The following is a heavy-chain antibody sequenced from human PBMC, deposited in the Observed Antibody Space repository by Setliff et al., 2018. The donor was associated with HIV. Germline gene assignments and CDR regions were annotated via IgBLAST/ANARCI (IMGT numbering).Heavy chain of an antibody. CDR3: ARHPYGVFDY. D-gene: IGHD3-3*01. CDR1: GFTLSDYY. CDR2: VNQDGTAT. Sequence: PGGSLRLSCAASGFTLSDYYIDWVRQAPGKGLEWVANVNQDGTATFYVDSVQGRFTHSRDNAQNSLYLQLNSLRAEDTGVYHCARHPYGVFDYWGQGTLVTVSS. J-gene: IGHJ4*02. V-gene: IGHV3-7*01.